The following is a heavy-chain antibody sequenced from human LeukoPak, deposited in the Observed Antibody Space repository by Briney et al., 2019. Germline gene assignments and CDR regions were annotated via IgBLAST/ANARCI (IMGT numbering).Heavy chain of an antibody. CDR2: INHSGRT. Sequence: PSQTLSLTCAVDAGSFSGYYWSWIRQPQGNGLGWNGEINHSGRTNYNPSLKSRVTISVDTSKNQFSLKLSSVTAADTAVYYCARSGDGYNYGDYWGQGTLVTVSS. J-gene: IGHJ4*02. CDR3: ARSGDGYNYGDY. CDR1: AGSFSGYY. D-gene: IGHD5-24*01. V-gene: IGHV4-34*01.